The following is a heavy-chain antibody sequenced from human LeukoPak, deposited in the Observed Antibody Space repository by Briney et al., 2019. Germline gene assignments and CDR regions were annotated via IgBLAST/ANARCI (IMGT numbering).Heavy chain of an antibody. CDR1: GFTVSSNY. D-gene: IGHD3-3*01. Sequence: GGSLRLSCAASGFTVSSNYMSWVRQAPGKGLEWVSVIYSGGSTYYADSVKGRFTTSRDNSKNTLYLQMNSLSAEDTAVYFCAKYGAVSGPNWFDPWGQGTLVTVSS. V-gene: IGHV3-53*01. J-gene: IGHJ5*02. CDR3: AKYGAVSGPNWFDP. CDR2: IYSGGST.